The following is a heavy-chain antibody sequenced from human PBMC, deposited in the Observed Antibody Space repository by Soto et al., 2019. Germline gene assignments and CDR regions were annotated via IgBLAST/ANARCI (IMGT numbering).Heavy chain of an antibody. Sequence: QVQLVQSGAEVKKPGSSVKVSCKASGGTFSSYAISWVRQAPGQGLEWMGWISAYNGNTNYAQTLQGRVTMTTDTSTSAAYMELRSLRSDDTAVYYCARDGEVSDFISTSCYTLPDYYYGMDVWGQGTTVTVCS. CDR2: ISAYNGNT. CDR1: GGTFSSYA. V-gene: IGHV1-18*01. J-gene: IGHJ6*02. CDR3: ARDGEVSDFISTSCYTLPDYYYGMDV. D-gene: IGHD2-2*02.